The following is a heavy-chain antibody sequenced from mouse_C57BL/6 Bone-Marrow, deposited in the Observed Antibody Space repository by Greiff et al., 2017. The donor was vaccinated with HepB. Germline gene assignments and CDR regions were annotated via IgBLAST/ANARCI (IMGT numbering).Heavy chain of an antibody. CDR1: GYSITSGYY. CDR3: ARRITHYYAMDY. Sequence: VQLKESGPGLVKPSQSLSLTCSVTGYSITSGYYWNWIRQFPGNKLEWMGYISYDGSNNYNPSLKNRISITRDTSKNQFFLKLNSVTTEDTATYYCARRITHYYAMDYWGQGTSVTVSS. J-gene: IGHJ4*01. V-gene: IGHV3-6*01. CDR2: ISYDGSN. D-gene: IGHD2-4*01.